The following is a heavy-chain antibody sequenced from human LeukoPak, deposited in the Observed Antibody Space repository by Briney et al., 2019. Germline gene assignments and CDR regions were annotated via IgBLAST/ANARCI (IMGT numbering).Heavy chain of an antibody. CDR1: GYTFTSFG. V-gene: IGHV1-18*01. CDR3: ARDHYYDSSVAFDI. J-gene: IGHJ3*02. D-gene: IGHD3-22*01. CDR2: ISAYNVNT. Sequence: GASVKVSCKASGYTFTSFGISRVRQAPGQGLEWMGWISAYNVNTNYAQKLQGRVTMTTDTSTSTAYMELSSLRSEDTAVYYCARDHYYDSSVAFDIWGQGTMVTVSS.